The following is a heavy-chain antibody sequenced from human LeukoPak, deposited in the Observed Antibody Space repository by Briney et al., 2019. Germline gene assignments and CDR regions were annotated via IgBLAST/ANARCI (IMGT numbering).Heavy chain of an antibody. J-gene: IGHJ6*02. V-gene: IGHV1-69*13. CDR2: IIPIFGTA. CDR1: GGTFSSYA. CDR3: ARGDIVEATIPPVPGDVYYYYGMDV. D-gene: IGHD1-26*01. Sequence: ASVKVSCKASGGTFSSYAISWVRQAPGQGLEWMGGIIPIFGTANYAQKFQGRVTITADESTSTAYMELSSLRSEDTAVYYCARGDIVEATIPPVPGDVYYYYGMDVWGQGTTVTVSS.